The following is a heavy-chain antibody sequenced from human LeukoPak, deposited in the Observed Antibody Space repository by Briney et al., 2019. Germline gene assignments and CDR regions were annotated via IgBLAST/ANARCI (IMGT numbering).Heavy chain of an antibody. CDR3: ARVWGPYDYVWGSYPKTLDY. J-gene: IGHJ4*02. CDR2: IKQDGSEK. D-gene: IGHD3-16*02. CDR1: GFTFSSYW. Sequence: GGSLRLSCAASGFTFSSYWMSWVRQAPGKGLEWVANIKQDGSEKYYVDSVKGRFTISRDNAKNSLYLQMNSLRAEDTAVYYCARVWGPYDYVWGSYPKTLDYWGQGTLVTVSS. V-gene: IGHV3-7*01.